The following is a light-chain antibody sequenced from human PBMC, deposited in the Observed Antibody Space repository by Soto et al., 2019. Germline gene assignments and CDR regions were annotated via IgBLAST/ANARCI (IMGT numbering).Light chain of an antibody. CDR3: QSYDGSWV. Sequence: QSVLTQPPSVSGAPGQRVTISCTGSSSNIGTGYDVQWYQQLPGAAPKLLIYGHSNRPSGVPDRFSASTSGTSASLAITGLQAEDEADYYCQSYDGSWVFGTGIKLTVL. CDR2: GHS. CDR1: SSNIGTGYD. J-gene: IGLJ1*01. V-gene: IGLV1-40*01.